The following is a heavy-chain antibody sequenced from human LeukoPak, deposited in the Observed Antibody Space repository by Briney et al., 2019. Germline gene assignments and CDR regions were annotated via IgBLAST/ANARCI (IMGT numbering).Heavy chain of an antibody. CDR1: GFTFSSYA. V-gene: IGHV3-23*01. D-gene: IGHD3-3*01. CDR3: AKSLNFWSSYYYMDV. CDR2: ISGSGGST. J-gene: IGHJ6*03. Sequence: GGSLRLSCAASGFTFSSYAMSWVRQAPGKGLEWVSAISGSGGSTYYADSVKGRFTISRDNSKNTLYLQMNSLRAEDTAVYYCAKSLNFWSSYYYMDVWGKGTTVTVSS.